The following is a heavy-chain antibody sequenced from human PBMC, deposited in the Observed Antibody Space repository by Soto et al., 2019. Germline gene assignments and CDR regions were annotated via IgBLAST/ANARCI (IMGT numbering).Heavy chain of an antibody. D-gene: IGHD5-18*01. Sequence: QVQLQESGPGLVKPSQTLSLTCTVSGGSISSGGYYWSWIRQHPGKGLEWIGYIYYSGSTYYNPSLKSRVTISPDTSKNQFSLKLSSVTAADTAVYYCAREIRGYSYPLPIRDAFDIWGQGTMVTVSS. CDR1: GGSISSGGYY. V-gene: IGHV4-31*03. CDR2: IYYSGST. CDR3: AREIRGYSYPLPIRDAFDI. J-gene: IGHJ3*02.